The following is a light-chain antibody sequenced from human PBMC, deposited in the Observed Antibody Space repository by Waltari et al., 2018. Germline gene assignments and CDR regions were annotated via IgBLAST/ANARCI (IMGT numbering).Light chain of an antibody. CDR2: WAS. Sequence: DILMSQSPDSLAVSLGERATINCKSSQSVLYSSRNKNHLALYQLKPGQPPRLLSSWASSRESGVPDRFSRSVSGTDFTLTIRGLQTEDVAVYYCQQYYSTPLTFGPGNKVDI. J-gene: IGKJ3*01. CDR1: QSVLYSSRNKNH. CDR3: QQYYSTPLT. V-gene: IGKV4-1*01.